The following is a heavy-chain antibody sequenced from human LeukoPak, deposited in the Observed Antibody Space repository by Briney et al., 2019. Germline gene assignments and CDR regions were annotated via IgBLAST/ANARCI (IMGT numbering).Heavy chain of an antibody. V-gene: IGHV3-66*01. CDR1: RFTVSSNY. D-gene: IGHD1-26*01. CDR3: ARDPYSGNYGNYYYYYMDV. CDR2: IYSGGST. J-gene: IGHJ6*03. Sequence: PGGSLRLSCAASRFTVSSNYMTWVRQAAGKGLEWVSVIYSGGSTYYADSVKGRFTISRDNAKNSLYLQMNSLGPEDTAVYYCARDPYSGNYGNYYYYYMDVWGKGTTVTISS.